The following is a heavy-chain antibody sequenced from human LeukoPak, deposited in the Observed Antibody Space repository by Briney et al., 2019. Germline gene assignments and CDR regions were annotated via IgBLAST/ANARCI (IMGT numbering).Heavy chain of an antibody. CDR3: ARDPRGLYYFDY. CDR1: GGTFSSYA. CDR2: IIPIFGTA. V-gene: IGHV1-69*06. D-gene: IGHD3-22*01. Sequence: GASVNVSCKASGGTFSSYAISWVRQAPGQGLEWMGGIIPIFGTANYAQKFQGRVTITADKSTSTAYMELSSLRSEDTAVYYCARDPRGLYYFDYWGQGTLVTVSS. J-gene: IGHJ4*02.